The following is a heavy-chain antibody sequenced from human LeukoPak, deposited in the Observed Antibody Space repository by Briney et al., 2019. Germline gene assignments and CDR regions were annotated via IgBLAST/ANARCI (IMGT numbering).Heavy chain of an antibody. Sequence: ASVKVSCRASGYTFTSYGISWVRQARGQGLEWMGWISAYNGNTNYAQKLQGRVTMTTDTSTSTAYMELRSLRSDDTAVYYCARDYDFWSVYYILPFDYWGPGTLVTVSS. CDR2: ISAYNGNT. CDR3: ARDYDFWSVYYILPFDY. CDR1: GYTFTSYG. J-gene: IGHJ4*02. D-gene: IGHD3-3*01. V-gene: IGHV1-18*01.